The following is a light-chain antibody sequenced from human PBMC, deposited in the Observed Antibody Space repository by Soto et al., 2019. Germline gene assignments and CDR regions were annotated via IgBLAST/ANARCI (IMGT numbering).Light chain of an antibody. V-gene: IGKV3-15*01. Sequence: EIVMTQSPATLSVSPGERATLSCRASQGVSNNLAWYQQKPGQAPRLLIYDASTRATGIPARFSGSGSGTEFTLTLNSLQSEDFAGYFCQQYNNWPFTFGPGTKVGI. CDR2: DAS. CDR1: QGVSNN. CDR3: QQYNNWPFT. J-gene: IGKJ3*01.